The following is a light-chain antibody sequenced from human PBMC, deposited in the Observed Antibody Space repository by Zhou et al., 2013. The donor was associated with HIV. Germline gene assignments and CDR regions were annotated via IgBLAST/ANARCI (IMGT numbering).Light chain of an antibody. CDR2: AAS. V-gene: IGKV1-39*01. CDR1: QDISNY. J-gene: IGKJ1*01. Sequence: DIQMTQSPSSLSASVGDRVTITCQASQDISNYLNWYQQKPGKAPNLLIYAASSMQSGVPSRFSGSGSGTHFTLTISSLQPDDFATYYCQQSYTTPWKFGQGTKVEIK. CDR3: QQSYTTPWK.